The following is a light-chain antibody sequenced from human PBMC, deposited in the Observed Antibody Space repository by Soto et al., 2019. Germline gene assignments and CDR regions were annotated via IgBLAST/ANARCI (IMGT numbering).Light chain of an antibody. CDR1: QSVSSSY. CDR3: QQYGDSPQT. J-gene: IGKJ1*01. Sequence: EIVLTHSRGTLSLSTGESATLSCIASQSVSSSYLAWYQQKPGQAPRLLIYGASSRATGIPDRFSGSGSGTDFTLTITRLEPEDFAVYYCQQYGDSPQTFGPGTKVDIK. V-gene: IGKV3-20*01. CDR2: GAS.